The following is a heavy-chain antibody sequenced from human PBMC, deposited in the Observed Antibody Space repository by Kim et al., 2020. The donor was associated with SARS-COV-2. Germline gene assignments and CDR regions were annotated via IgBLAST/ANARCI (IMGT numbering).Heavy chain of an antibody. CDR3: ASRSYYDFWSGYYTSY. D-gene: IGHD3-3*01. J-gene: IGHJ4*02. V-gene: IGHV4-34*01. Sequence: SLKSRVTLSVDTSKNQFSLKLSSVTAADTAVYYCASRSYYDFWSGYYTSYWGQGTLVTVSS.